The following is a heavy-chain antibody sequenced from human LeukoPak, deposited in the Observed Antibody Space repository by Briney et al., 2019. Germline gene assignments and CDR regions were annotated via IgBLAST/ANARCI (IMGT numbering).Heavy chain of an antibody. D-gene: IGHD5-12*01. CDR3: ARESLGGYPDY. CDR2: ISSTGGST. CDR1: GFTFSNYA. J-gene: IGHJ4*02. Sequence: GGSLRLSCAASGFTFSNYAMHWVRQAPGKGLEYVSVISSTGGSTYYANSVKGRFTISRDNSKNTLYLRMGSLRAEDMAVYYCARESLGGYPDYWGQGTLVTVSS. V-gene: IGHV3-64*01.